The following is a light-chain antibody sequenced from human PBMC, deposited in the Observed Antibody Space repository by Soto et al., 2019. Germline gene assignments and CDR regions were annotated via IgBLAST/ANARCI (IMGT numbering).Light chain of an antibody. V-gene: IGKV3-11*01. CDR1: QSFGTS. CDR3: QQGGS. J-gene: IGKJ4*01. Sequence: EIVLTQFPATLSLSPGEEATLSCRASQSFGTSLAWYQQRPAQAPRLLIYDTFKVAAGVPARFSGSGSGADFRLAISGVEPEDFAVYYCQQGGSFGGGTKVEIK. CDR2: DTF.